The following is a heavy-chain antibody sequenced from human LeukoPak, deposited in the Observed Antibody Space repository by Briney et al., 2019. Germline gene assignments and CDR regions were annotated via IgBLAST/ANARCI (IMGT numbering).Heavy chain of an antibody. J-gene: IGHJ5*02. CDR1: GYTFNSYG. CDR3: ARVSLEYGVPNWFDP. Sequence: GASVKVSCKASGYTFNSYGISWVRQAPGQGLEWMGWINTNTGNPTYAQGFTGRFVFSLDTSVSTAYLQISSLKAEDTAVYYCARVSLEYGVPNWFDPWGQGTLVTVSS. V-gene: IGHV7-4-1*02. CDR2: INTNTGNP. D-gene: IGHD4-17*01.